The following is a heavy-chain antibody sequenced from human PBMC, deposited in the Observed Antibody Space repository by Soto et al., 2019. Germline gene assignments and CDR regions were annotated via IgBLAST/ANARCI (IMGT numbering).Heavy chain of an antibody. CDR2: IYHSGST. Sequence: QVQLQESGPGLVKPSQTLSLTCTVSGGSISSGGYYWSWIRQHPGKGLEWIGYIYHSGSTYHNPSLKSRVTISVDTSKNQFSLKLSSVTVADTAVYYCAREAAGILNWFDPWGQGTLVTVSS. CDR1: GGSISSGGYY. D-gene: IGHD6-25*01. V-gene: IGHV4-31*03. CDR3: AREAAGILNWFDP. J-gene: IGHJ5*02.